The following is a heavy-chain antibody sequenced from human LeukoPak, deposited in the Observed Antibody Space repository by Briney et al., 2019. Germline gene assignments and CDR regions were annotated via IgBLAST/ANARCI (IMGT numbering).Heavy chain of an antibody. D-gene: IGHD1-26*01. Sequence: SETLSLTCTVSGGSISSYYWSWIRQPPGKGLEWIGYIYYSGSTNYNPSLKSRVTMSVDTSKNQFSLKLSSVTAADTAVYYCARYSGSYSPSDAFDIWGQGTMVTVSS. CDR1: GGSISSYY. CDR2: IYYSGST. J-gene: IGHJ3*02. CDR3: ARYSGSYSPSDAFDI. V-gene: IGHV4-59*12.